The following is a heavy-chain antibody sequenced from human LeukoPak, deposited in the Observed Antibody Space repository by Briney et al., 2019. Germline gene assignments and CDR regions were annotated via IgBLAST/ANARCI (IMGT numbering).Heavy chain of an antibody. Sequence: RPGGSLRLSCAASGFTFRSYAMQWVRQAPGKGLEWVSYITYNSGTIFYADSVKGRFTISRDNAKDSLYLQMSSLRDEDTAVYYCARDSGYSYADDYWGQGTLVTVSS. CDR1: GFTFRSYA. D-gene: IGHD5-18*01. J-gene: IGHJ4*02. CDR3: ARDSGYSYADDY. V-gene: IGHV3-48*02. CDR2: ITYNSGTI.